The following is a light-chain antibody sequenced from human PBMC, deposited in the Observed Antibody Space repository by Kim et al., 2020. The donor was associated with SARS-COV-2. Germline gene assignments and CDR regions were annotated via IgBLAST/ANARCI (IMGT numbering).Light chain of an antibody. CDR1: QSVSSSY. V-gene: IGKV3-20*01. Sequence: SPGERATLSCRASQSVSSSYLAWYQRKPGQAPRLLIYGASSRATGIPDRFNGSGSGTDFTLTISRLEPEDFAVYYCQQYGSSPLTFGGGTKVDIK. CDR3: QQYGSSPLT. CDR2: GAS. J-gene: IGKJ4*01.